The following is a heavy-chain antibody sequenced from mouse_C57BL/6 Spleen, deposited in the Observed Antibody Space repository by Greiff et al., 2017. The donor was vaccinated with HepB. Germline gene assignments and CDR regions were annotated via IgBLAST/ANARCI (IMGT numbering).Heavy chain of an antibody. Sequence: EVQRVESGPELVKPGASVKISCKASGYSFTGYYMNWVKQSPEKSLEWIGEINPSTGGTTYNQKFKAKATLTVDKSSSTADMQLKSLTSEDSSVYYCARGDYYGSSFMDYWGQGTSVTVSS. CDR1: GYSFTGYY. V-gene: IGHV1-42*01. D-gene: IGHD1-1*01. J-gene: IGHJ4*01. CDR2: INPSTGGT. CDR3: ARGDYYGSSFMDY.